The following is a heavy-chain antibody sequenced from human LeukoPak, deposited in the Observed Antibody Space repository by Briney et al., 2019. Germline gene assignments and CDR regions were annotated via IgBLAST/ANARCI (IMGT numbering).Heavy chain of an antibody. D-gene: IGHD4-11*01. Sequence: GGSLRLSCAASGFTFSSYSMNWVREAPGKGLEWVSSISSTSNYIDYADSVKGRFNISRDNAKNSLYLQMNSLRVEDTAVYYCASTTVTTGYWGQGTLVTVSS. V-gene: IGHV3-21*01. CDR2: ISSTSNYI. CDR3: ASTTVTTGY. CDR1: GFTFSSYS. J-gene: IGHJ4*02.